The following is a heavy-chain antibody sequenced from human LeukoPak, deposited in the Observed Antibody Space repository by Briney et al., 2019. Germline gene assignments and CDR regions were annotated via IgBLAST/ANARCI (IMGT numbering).Heavy chain of an antibody. CDR2: MYYSGRT. CDR1: GGSISPYY. D-gene: IGHD4-23*01. CDR3: ARGPGSYGGNSDT. Sequence: SKTLSLTCTVSGGSISPYYWTWIRQSPGKALEWIGYMYYSGRTSYNPSLKSRVTISVDTSKNQFSLKLRSATAADTAVYYCARGPGSYGGNSDTWGQGTLVSVSS. V-gene: IGHV4-59*08. J-gene: IGHJ5*02.